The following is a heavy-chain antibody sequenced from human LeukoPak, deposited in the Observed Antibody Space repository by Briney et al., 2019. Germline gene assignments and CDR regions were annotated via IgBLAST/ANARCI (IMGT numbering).Heavy chain of an antibody. V-gene: IGHV3-74*01. D-gene: IGHD5-18*01. CDR2: INSDGSST. CDR3: AREPYSYGFDY. Sequence: GGSLRLSCAAAGFTFSSYWLHWVRQATGKGLVWVSRINSDGSSTSYAYPVKGGFTISRDNAKNTLYLQMNSLRAEDTAVYYCAREPYSYGFDYWGQGTLVTVSS. J-gene: IGHJ4*02. CDR1: GFTFSSYW.